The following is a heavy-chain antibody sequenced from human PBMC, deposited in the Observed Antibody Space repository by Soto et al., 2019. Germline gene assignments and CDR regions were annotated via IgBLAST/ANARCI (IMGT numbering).Heavy chain of an antibody. CDR1: GGSFSGDY. D-gene: IGHD6-13*01. J-gene: IGHJ4*02. V-gene: IGHV4-34*01. CDR2: INHSGST. Sequence: SDTLCLTCAVYGGSFSGDYWSWIRQPPGKGLEWIGEINHSGSTNYNPSLKSRVTISVDTSKNQFSLKLSSVTAADTAVYYCARGDSYGVSSSRNYFDYWGQGTLVTVSS. CDR3: ARGDSYGVSSSRNYFDY.